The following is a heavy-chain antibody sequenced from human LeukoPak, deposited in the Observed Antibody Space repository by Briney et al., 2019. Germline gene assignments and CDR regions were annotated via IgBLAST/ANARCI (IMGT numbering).Heavy chain of an antibody. CDR3: ARVVRGTRDLVLYYYYMDV. J-gene: IGHJ6*03. Sequence: GASVKVSCKASGYTFTSYDINWVRQATGQGLEWMGWMNPNSGNTGYAQKFQGRVTMTRNTSISTAYMELSSLRSEDTAVYYCARVVRGTRDLVLYYYYMDVWGKGTTVTVSS. V-gene: IGHV1-8*01. D-gene: IGHD2/OR15-2a*01. CDR1: GYTFTSYD. CDR2: MNPNSGNT.